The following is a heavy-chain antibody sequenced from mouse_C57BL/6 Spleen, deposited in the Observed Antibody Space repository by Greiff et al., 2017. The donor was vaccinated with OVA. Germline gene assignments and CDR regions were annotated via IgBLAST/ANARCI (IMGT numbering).Heavy chain of an antibody. CDR1: GYTFTSYW. Sequence: EVQLQESGTVLARPGASVKMSCKTSGYTFTSYWMHWVKQRPGQGLEWIGAIYPGNSDTSYNQKFKGKAKLTAVTSASTAYMELSSLTNEDSAVYYCTLYYGSSYGAWFAYWGQGTLVTVSA. D-gene: IGHD1-1*01. V-gene: IGHV1-5*01. CDR3: TLYYGSSYGAWFAY. J-gene: IGHJ3*01. CDR2: IYPGNSDT.